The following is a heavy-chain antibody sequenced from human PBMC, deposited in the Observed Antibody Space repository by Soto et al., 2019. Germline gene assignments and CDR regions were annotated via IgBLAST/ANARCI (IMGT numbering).Heavy chain of an antibody. D-gene: IGHD4-17*01. V-gene: IGHV3-30*18. CDR3: TNDHYTVKGNYCYFGL. CDR2: ISYDGSNK. J-gene: IGHJ2*01. Sequence: QVQLVESGGGVVQPGRSLRLSCAASGFTFSSYGIHWVRQAPGKGLVWVAVISYDGSNKYYADSVKGRFTISRDNSKNTLYLQMICGTADDTAVYYCTNDHYTVKGNYCYFGLWGRGTLVAVAS. CDR1: GFTFSSYG.